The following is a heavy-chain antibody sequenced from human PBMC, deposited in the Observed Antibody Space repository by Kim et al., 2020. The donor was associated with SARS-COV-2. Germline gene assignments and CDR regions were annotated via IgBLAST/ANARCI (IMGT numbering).Heavy chain of an antibody. D-gene: IGHD3-22*01. CDR3: SGYSSGRQRD. CDR1: EFTFSSYW. Sequence: GGSLTLSCAASEFTFSSYWLHWVCHAPGKGMGCVSYITPDGSSIGYVDSVKGRFTITRDNAKNTLYLQMNGLRAEETAIYFCSGYSSGRQRDWGQGTLVTVSS. J-gene: IGHJ4*02. CDR2: ITPDGSSI. V-gene: IGHV3-74*01.